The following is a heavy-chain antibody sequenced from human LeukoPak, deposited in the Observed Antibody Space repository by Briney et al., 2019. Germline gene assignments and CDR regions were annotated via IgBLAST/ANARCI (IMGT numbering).Heavy chain of an antibody. Sequence: QAGGSLRLSCAASGFTFSNYAMSWVRQAPRKGLEWVSAISGSGGNTYYADSVKGRFTISRDNSKNTLYLQVNSLRAEDTAVYYCAKDRSGWYVCDFWGQGTLVTVSS. V-gene: IGHV3-23*01. CDR3: AKDRSGWYVCDF. CDR2: ISGSGGNT. CDR1: GFTFSNYA. D-gene: IGHD6-19*01. J-gene: IGHJ4*02.